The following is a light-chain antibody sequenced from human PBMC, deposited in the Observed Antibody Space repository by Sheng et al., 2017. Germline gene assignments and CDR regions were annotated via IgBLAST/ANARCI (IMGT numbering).Light chain of an antibody. J-gene: IGKJ4*01. V-gene: IGKV3-11*01. Sequence: EIVLTQSPATLSVSPGERATLSCRASQSVNSNLAWYQQKPGQGPRLLIYGASIRATGIPDRFSGSGSGTDFTLTISSLEPEDFAVYYCQQRSNWPPGSLTFGGGTKVEIK. CDR1: QSVNSN. CDR3: QQRSNWPPGSLT. CDR2: GAS.